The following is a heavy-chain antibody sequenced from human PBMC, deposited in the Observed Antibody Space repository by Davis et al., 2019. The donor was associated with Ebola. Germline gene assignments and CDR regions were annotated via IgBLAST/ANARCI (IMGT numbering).Heavy chain of an antibody. D-gene: IGHD3-9*01. CDR1: GYTFTSYA. Sequence: ASVKVSCKASGYTFTSYAMHWVRQAPGQRLEWMGWINAGNGNTKYSQKFQGRVTITRGTSASTAYMELSSLRSEDTAVYYCARESVDDDILTGYLYGWFDPWGQGTLVTVSS. V-gene: IGHV1-3*01. CDR3: ARESVDDDILTGYLYGWFDP. CDR2: INAGNGNT. J-gene: IGHJ5*02.